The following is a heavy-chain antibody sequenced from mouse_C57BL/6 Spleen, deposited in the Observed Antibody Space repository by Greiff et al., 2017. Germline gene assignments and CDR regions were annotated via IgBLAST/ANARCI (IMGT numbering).Heavy chain of an antibody. CDR3: ARIISGLREDYAMDY. J-gene: IGHJ4*01. CDR2: IWSGGST. Sequence: VKLVESGPGLVQPSQSLSITCTVSGFSLTSYGVNWVRQSPGKGLEWMGVIWSGGSTDYNAAFISRMSISKDNSKSQVFFKMNSLQADDTAIYYCARIISGLREDYAMDYWGQGTSVTVSS. D-gene: IGHD3-1*01. CDR1: GFSLTSYG. V-gene: IGHV2-2*01.